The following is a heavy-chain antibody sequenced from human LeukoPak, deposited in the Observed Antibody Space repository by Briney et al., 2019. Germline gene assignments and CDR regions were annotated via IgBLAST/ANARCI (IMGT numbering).Heavy chain of an antibody. CDR3: ARATGSYYSLGY. CDR1: GFTFSSYW. V-gene: IGHV3-74*01. J-gene: IGHJ4*02. CDR2: INSDGSST. Sequence: GGSLRLSCAAYGFTFSSYWMHLVRQAPGKGLVWVSRINSDGSSTSYADSVKGRFTVSRDNAKNTLYLQMNSLRAEDTAVYYCARATGSYYSLGYWGQGTLVTVSS. D-gene: IGHD1-26*01.